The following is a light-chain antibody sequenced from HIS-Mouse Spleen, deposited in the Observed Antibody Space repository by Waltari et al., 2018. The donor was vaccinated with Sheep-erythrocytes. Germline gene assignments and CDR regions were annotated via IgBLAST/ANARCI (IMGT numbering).Light chain of an antibody. J-gene: IGLJ1*01. V-gene: IGLV3-1*01. CDR2: QDS. CDR3: CSYAGSYNHV. CDR1: KLGDKY. Sequence: SYELTQPPSVSVFPGQTASITCSGDKLGDKYACWYQQKPGQSPVLVIYQDSKRPSGIPERFSGANSGNTATLTISGTQAMDEADYYCCSYAGSYNHVFATGTKVTVL.